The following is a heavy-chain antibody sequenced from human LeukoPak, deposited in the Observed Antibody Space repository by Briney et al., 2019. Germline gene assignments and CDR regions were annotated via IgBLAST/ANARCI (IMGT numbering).Heavy chain of an antibody. CDR2: ISSSSSYI. CDR3: ARVSRLGSDAFDI. D-gene: IGHD7-27*01. J-gene: IGHJ3*02. V-gene: IGHV3-21*01. Sequence: PGGSLRLSCAASGFTFSSYSMNWVRQAPGKGLEWVSSISSSSSYIYYADSVKGRFTISRDNSKNTLYLQMNSLRAEDTAVYYCARVSRLGSDAFDIWGQGTMVTVSS. CDR1: GFTFSSYS.